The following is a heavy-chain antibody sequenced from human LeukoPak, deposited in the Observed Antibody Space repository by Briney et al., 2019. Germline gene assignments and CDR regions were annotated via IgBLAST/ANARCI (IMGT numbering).Heavy chain of an antibody. V-gene: IGHV4-34*01. J-gene: IGHJ4*02. Sequence: SETLSLTCAVYGGSFSGYYWSWIRQPPGKGLEWIGEINHSGSTNYNPSLKSRVTISVDTPKNQFSLKLSSVTAADTAVYFCSSGPYFDYWGQGTLVTVSS. D-gene: IGHD6-25*01. CDR2: INHSGST. CDR1: GGSFSGYY. CDR3: SSGPYFDY.